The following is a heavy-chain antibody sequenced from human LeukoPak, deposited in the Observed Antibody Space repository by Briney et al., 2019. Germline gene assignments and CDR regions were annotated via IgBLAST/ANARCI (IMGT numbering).Heavy chain of an antibody. CDR3: ARAGWLRPIDC. D-gene: IGHD5-12*01. CDR2: INHSGST. Sequence: KPSETLSLTCAVYGGSFSGYYWSWIRQPPGKGLEWIGEINHSGSTNYNPSLKSRVTISVDTSKNQFSLKLSSVTAADTAVYYCARAGWLRPIDCWGQGALVTVCS. CDR1: GGSFSGYY. V-gene: IGHV4-34*01. J-gene: IGHJ4*02.